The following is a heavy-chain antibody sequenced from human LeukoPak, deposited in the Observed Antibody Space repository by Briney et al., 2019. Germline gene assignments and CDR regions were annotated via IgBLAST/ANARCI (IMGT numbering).Heavy chain of an antibody. CDR3: ARDSTRGLDY. CDR1: GFTFSSYS. V-gene: IGHV3-20*04. Sequence: QPGGSLRLSCAASGFTFSSYSMNWVRQAPGKGLEWVSFINWNGGSTAYGDSVKGRFTISRDNAKNSLHLQMDSLRADDTAFYYCARDSTRGLDYWGQGTLVTVSS. CDR2: INWNGGST. D-gene: IGHD4-17*01. J-gene: IGHJ4*02.